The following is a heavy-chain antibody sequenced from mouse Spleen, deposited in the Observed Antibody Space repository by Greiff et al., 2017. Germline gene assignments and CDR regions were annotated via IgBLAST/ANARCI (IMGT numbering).Heavy chain of an antibody. CDR1: GYTFTSYW. CDR3: AYYGNYGFAY. D-gene: IGHD2-1*01. CDR2: IDPSDSYT. V-gene: IGHV1-69*01. Sequence: QVQLQQSGAELVMPGASVKLSCKASGYTFTSYWMHWVKQRPGQGLEWIGEIDPSDSYTNYNQKFKGKATLTVDKSSSTAYMQLSSLTSEDSAVYYCAYYGNYGFAYWGQGTLVTVSA. J-gene: IGHJ3*01.